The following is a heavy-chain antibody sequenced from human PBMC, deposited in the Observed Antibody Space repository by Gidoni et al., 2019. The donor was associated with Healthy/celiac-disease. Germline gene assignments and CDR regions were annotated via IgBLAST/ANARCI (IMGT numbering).Heavy chain of an antibody. CDR3: ARVTYDSSGYYLCDY. CDR2: IDWDDDK. J-gene: IGHJ4*02. CDR1: GFSLSTSGMC. D-gene: IGHD3-22*01. V-gene: IGHV2-70*15. Sequence: QVTLRESGPALVKPTQTLTLTCTFSGFSLSTSGMCVSWIRQPPGKALEWLARIDWDDDKYYSTSLKTRLTISKDTSKNQVVLTMTNMDPVDTATYYCARVTYDSSGYYLCDYWGQGTLVTVSS.